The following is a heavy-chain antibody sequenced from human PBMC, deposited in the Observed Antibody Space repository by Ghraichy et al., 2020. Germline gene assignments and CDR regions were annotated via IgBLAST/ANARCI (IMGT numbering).Heavy chain of an antibody. CDR2: MHYTGST. Sequence: SETLSLTCTVSGGSIGGYYWNWIRQPPGKGLEWIGYMHYTGSTNYNPSLKSRVAISIDTSKNQFSLGLNSVTAADTAIYYCARLSRSSGSWYLDAFEVWGQGTLVTVSS. CDR3: ARLSRSSGSWYLDAFEV. V-gene: IGHV4-59*01. D-gene: IGHD6-13*01. CDR1: GGSIGGYY. J-gene: IGHJ3*01.